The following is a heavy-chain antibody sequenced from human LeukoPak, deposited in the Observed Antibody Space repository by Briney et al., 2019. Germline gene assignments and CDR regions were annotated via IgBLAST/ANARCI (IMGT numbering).Heavy chain of an antibody. CDR2: IKQDGSEK. CDR1: GLTFSSRDW. J-gene: IGHJ6*03. Sequence: GGSLRLSCVASGLTFSSRDWMTWVRQAPGKGLEWVADIKQDGSEKYYVDSVKGRFTTSRDNAKNSVDLQMNSLRFEDTAVYYCARVAAAGTGIFVNFSYSMDIWGKGTTVTISS. V-gene: IGHV3-7*01. D-gene: IGHD6-13*01. CDR3: ARVAAAGTGIFVNFSYSMDI.